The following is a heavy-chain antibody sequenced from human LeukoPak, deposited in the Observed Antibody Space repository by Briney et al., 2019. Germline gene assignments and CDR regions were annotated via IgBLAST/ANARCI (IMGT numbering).Heavy chain of an antibody. J-gene: IGHJ4*02. Sequence: KPSGTLSLTCTVSGGSISSYYWSWIRQPPGKGLEWIGYIYYSGSTNYNPSLKSRVTISVDTSKNQFSLKLSSVTAADTAVYYCARDGTTGTTIWGQGTLVTVSS. D-gene: IGHD1-7*01. CDR3: ARDGTTGTTI. V-gene: IGHV4-59*01. CDR1: GGSISSYY. CDR2: IYYSGST.